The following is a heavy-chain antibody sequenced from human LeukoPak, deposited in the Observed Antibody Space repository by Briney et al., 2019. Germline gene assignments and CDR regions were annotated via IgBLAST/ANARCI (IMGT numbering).Heavy chain of an antibody. Sequence: PGGSLRLSCAASGFTFSSYWMSWVRQAPGKGLEWVANIKQDGSEKYYVDSVKGRFTISRDNAKNSLYLQMNSLRAEDTAVYYCARRKYDILTGYPHFDYWGQGTLVTVSS. D-gene: IGHD3-9*01. CDR2: IKQDGSEK. CDR1: GFTFSSYW. CDR3: ARRKYDILTGYPHFDY. V-gene: IGHV3-7*01. J-gene: IGHJ4*02.